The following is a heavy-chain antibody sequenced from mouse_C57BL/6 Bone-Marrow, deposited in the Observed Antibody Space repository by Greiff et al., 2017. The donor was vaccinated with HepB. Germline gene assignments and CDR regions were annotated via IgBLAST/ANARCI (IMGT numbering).Heavy chain of an antibody. Sequence: QVQLQQSGPELVKPGASVKISCKASGYAFSSSWMNWVKQRPGKGLEWIGRIYPGDGDTNYNGKFKGKATLTADKSSSTAHMQLSSLTSEDSAVYFCARTRYYGEDYWGQGTTLTVSS. CDR3: ARTRYYGEDY. CDR2: IYPGDGDT. J-gene: IGHJ2*01. V-gene: IGHV1-82*01. D-gene: IGHD1-1*01. CDR1: GYAFSSSW.